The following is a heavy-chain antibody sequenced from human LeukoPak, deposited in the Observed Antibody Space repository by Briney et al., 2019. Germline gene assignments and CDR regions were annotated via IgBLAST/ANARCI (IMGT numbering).Heavy chain of an antibody. CDR3: TTDPAVTMTAGGYYYYYMDV. CDR2: IKSKTDGGTT. V-gene: IGHV3-15*01. D-gene: IGHD3-22*01. CDR1: GVTFSNAW. J-gene: IGHJ6*03. Sequence: GGSLRLSCAASGVTFSNAWMSWVRQAPGKGLEWVGRIKSKTDGGTTDYAAPVKGRFTISRNDSKNTLYLQMNSLKTEDTAVYYCTTDPAVTMTAGGYYYYYMDVWGQGTTVTVSS.